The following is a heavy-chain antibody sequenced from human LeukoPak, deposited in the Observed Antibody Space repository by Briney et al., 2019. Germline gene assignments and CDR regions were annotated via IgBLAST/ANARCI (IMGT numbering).Heavy chain of an antibody. D-gene: IGHD4-17*01. CDR2: ISAYNGNT. J-gene: IGHJ4*02. CDR3: ARDLRGTTVTLFDY. V-gene: IGHV1-18*01. Sequence: ASVKVSCKASGYTFTSYGISWVRQAPGQGLEWMGWISAYNGNTNYAQKLQGRVTMTTDTSTSTAYVELRSLRSDDTAVYYCARDLRGTTVTLFDYWGQGTLVTVSS. CDR1: GYTFTSYG.